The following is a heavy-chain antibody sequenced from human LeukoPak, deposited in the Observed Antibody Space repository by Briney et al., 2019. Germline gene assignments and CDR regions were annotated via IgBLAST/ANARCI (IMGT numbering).Heavy chain of an antibody. CDR1: GFNVSSNY. CDR3: ATDRGWYHFDY. CDR2: IYSGGTT. Sequence: PGGSLRLSCAASGFNVSSNYMSWVRQAPGKGLEWVSVIYSGGTTYYADSVKGRFTISRDNSKNTLYLQMNSLRAEDTAVYYCATDRGWYHFDYWGQGTLVTVSS. V-gene: IGHV3-53*01. D-gene: IGHD6-19*01. J-gene: IGHJ4*02.